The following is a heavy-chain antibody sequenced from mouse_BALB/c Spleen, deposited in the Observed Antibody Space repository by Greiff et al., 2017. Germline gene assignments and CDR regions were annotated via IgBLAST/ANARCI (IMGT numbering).Heavy chain of an antibody. Sequence: EVKLVESGPGLVKPSQSLSLTCTVTGYSITSDYAWNWIRQFPGNKLEWMGYISYSGSTSYNPSLKSRISITRDTSKNQFFLQLNSVTTEDTATYYCARSLYGNHLYYAMDYWGQGTSVTVSS. CDR2: ISYSGST. D-gene: IGHD2-1*01. CDR3: ARSLYGNHLYYAMDY. V-gene: IGHV3-2*02. CDR1: GYSITSDYA. J-gene: IGHJ4*01.